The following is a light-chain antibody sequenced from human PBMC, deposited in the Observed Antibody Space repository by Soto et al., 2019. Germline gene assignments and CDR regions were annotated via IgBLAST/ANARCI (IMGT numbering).Light chain of an antibody. V-gene: IGKV3-15*01. Sequence: EIVMTQSAASLSVSPGETATLSCRASQSISNSLAWYQQKPGQAPSLLIYGASTRATGIPARFSGSGSGTELTLTISSLQSEVSALYYCQQYNNWPPRTFGQGTKLEIK. J-gene: IGKJ2*01. CDR2: GAS. CDR1: QSISNS. CDR3: QQYNNWPPRT.